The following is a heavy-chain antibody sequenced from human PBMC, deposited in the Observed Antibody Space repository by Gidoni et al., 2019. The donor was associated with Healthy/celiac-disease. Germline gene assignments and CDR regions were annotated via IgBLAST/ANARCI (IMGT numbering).Heavy chain of an antibody. CDR1: GFPFSSYS. CDR2: ISSSSSYI. J-gene: IGHJ4*02. D-gene: IGHD3-10*01. CDR3: ARDRVLWFGELLIDY. V-gene: IGHV3-21*01. Sequence: EVQLVESGGGLVKPGGSLRLSCAASGFPFSSYSMNWLRQAPGKGLEWVSSISSSSSYIYYADSVKGRFTISRDNAKNSLYLQMNSLRAEDTAVYYCARDRVLWFGELLIDYWGQGTLVTVSS.